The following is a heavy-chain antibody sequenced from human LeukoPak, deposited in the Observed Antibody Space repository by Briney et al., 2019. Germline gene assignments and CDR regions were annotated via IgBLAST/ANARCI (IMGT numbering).Heavy chain of an antibody. CDR1: GVSISYYY. CDR3: ARAVLATKSEHWFDS. CDR2: IYYTGST. D-gene: IGHD2-8*01. V-gene: IGHV4-59*01. J-gene: IGHJ5*01. Sequence: PSETLSLTCTVSGVSISYYYWSWIRQPPGKGLEWIGYIYYTGSTNYNSSLKSRVTISVDTSKNQFSLNLSSVTAADTAMYYCARAVLATKSEHWFDSWGQGTLVTVSS.